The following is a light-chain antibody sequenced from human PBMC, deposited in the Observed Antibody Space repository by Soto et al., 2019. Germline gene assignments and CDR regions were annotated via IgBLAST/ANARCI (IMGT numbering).Light chain of an antibody. V-gene: IGKV1-5*03. CDR1: QSISSW. CDR3: QQYSSLWT. CDR2: KAS. J-gene: IGKJ1*01. Sequence: DIPMTQSPSTLSASVGDRVTITCRASQSISSWLAWYQQKPGKAPMLLIYKASVLESGVPSRFSGSGSGTDFTLTIRSLQPDDFATYFCQQYSSLWTFGQGTKVEIK.